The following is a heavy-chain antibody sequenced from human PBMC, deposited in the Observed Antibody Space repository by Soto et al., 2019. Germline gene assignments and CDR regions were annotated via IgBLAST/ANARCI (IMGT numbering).Heavy chain of an antibody. D-gene: IGHD2-2*01. V-gene: IGHV1-3*01. CDR2: INAGNGNT. CDR3: ARAEYQLLPGNSGFDY. CDR1: GYTFTSFA. Sequence: GASVKVSCKASGYTFTSFAMHWVRQAPGQRLEWMGWINAGNGNTKYSQKFQGRVTITRDTSASTAYMELSRLRSDDTAVYYCARAEYQLLPGNSGFDYWGQGTLVTVSS. J-gene: IGHJ4*02.